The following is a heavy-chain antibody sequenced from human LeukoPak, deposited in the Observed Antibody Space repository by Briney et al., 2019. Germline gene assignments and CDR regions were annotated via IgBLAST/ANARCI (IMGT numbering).Heavy chain of an antibody. J-gene: IGHJ4*02. V-gene: IGHV3-21*01. CDR1: TFTFSSYT. CDR3: VRDFLGESGAGGY. CDR2: ISPSGNSK. D-gene: IGHD3-10*01. Sequence: GGSLRLSCATSTFTFSSYTMNWVRQAPGKGLEWVSSISPSGNSKYHADSVKSRFTISRDNAENSLYMQMNSLRAEDTGVYYCVRDFLGESGAGGYWGQGTLVTVSS.